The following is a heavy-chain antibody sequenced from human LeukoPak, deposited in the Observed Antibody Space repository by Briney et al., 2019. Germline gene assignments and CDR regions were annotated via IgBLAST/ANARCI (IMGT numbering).Heavy chain of an antibody. J-gene: IGHJ6*02. CDR3: ARDIPCGGDCYSGGNYYYYYYGMDV. V-gene: IGHV4-59*01. CDR2: IYYSGST. D-gene: IGHD2-21*02. Sequence: SETLSLTCTVSGGSISSYYWSWIRQPPGKGLEWIGYIYYSGSTNYNPSLKSRVTISVDTSKNQFSLKLSSVTAADTAVYYCARDIPCGGDCYSGGNYYYYYYGMDVWGQGTTVTASS. CDR1: GGSISSYY.